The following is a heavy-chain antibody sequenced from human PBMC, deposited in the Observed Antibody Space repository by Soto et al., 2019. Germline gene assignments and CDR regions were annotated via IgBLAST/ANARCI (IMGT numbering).Heavy chain of an antibody. D-gene: IGHD1-1*01. CDR1: GGSISSTNW. Sequence: SETLSLTCAVSGGSISSTNWWSWVRQPPGKGLEWIGEIYYSGSTNYNPSLKSRVTISVDTSKNQFSLKLSSVTAADTAVYYCARRYGYSFDYWGQGTLVTVSS. J-gene: IGHJ4*02. V-gene: IGHV4-4*02. CDR2: IYYSGST. CDR3: ARRYGYSFDY.